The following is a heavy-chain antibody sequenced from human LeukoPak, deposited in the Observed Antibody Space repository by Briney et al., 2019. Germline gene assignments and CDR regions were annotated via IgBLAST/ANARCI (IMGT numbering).Heavy chain of an antibody. V-gene: IGHV3-21*01. J-gene: IGHJ4*02. CDR3: ARVESNYDSSGYSAWDH. CDR2: ISGSSDYI. D-gene: IGHD3-22*01. Sequence: PGGSLRLSCAASGFTFSSYSMTWVRQAPGKGLEWVSSISGSSDYIYYADSVKGRFTISRDNAKNSLYLQMNSLRADDTAVYHCARVESNYDSSGYSAWDHWGQGTLVTVPS. CDR1: GFTFSSYS.